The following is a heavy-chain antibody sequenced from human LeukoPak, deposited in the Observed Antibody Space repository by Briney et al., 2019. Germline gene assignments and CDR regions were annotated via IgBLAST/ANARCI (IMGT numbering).Heavy chain of an antibody. V-gene: IGHV3-48*01. Sequence: GGSLRLSCAASGFSFNTHTLAWVRQAPGKGLEWVSYISGSTTVIHYADSVKGRFTISRDNAKNSRYLQMSSLKVEDTAIYYCARGLYYMDVWGNGTTVTVSS. J-gene: IGHJ6*03. CDR1: GFSFNTHT. CDR2: ISGSTTVI. CDR3: ARGLYYMDV.